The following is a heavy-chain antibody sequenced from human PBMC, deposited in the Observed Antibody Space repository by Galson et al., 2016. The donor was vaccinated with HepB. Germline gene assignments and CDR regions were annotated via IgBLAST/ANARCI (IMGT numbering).Heavy chain of an antibody. Sequence: SLRLSCAASGFVFSAFGMSWVRQSPGMGLEWVSTIDSGSVATYDADSVKGRISISRDNSKSTLYLQVNNLRVADTAIYYCVRVRGGQGYWSFDLWGRGIVVAVSS. J-gene: IGHJ2*01. CDR3: VRVRGGQGYWSFDL. V-gene: IGHV3-23*01. CDR2: IDSGSVAT. CDR1: GFVFSAFG. D-gene: IGHD3-16*01.